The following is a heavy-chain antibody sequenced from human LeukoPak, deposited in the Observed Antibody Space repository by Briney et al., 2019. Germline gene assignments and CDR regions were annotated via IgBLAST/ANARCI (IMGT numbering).Heavy chain of an antibody. V-gene: IGHV1-24*01. Sequence: EASVQVSCKVSGYTLTELSMHWVRPAPGKGMEWMGGFDPEDGETIYAQKFQGRVTMTEDTSTDTAYMELSSLRSEDTAVYYCATGPVSGSSFDYWGQGTLVTVSS. D-gene: IGHD1-26*01. CDR1: GYTLTELS. J-gene: IGHJ4*02. CDR3: ATGPVSGSSFDY. CDR2: FDPEDGET.